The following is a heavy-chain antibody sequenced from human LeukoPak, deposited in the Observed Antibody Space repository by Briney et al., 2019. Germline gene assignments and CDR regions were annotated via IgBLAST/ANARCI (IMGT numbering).Heavy chain of an antibody. CDR2: IYYSGSA. J-gene: IGHJ4*02. V-gene: IGHV4-59*01. D-gene: IGHD3-22*01. CDR1: GGSISSYY. Sequence: SETLSLTCTVSGGSISSYYWSWIRQPPGKGLEWTGYIYYSGSANYHPSLKSRVTISVDTSKNRFSLRLSSVTAADTAVYYCARGSNNYDSSGYLNYWGQGTLVTVSS. CDR3: ARGSNNYDSSGYLNY.